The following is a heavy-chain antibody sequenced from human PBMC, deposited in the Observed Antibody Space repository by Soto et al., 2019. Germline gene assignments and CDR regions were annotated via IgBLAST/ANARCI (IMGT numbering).Heavy chain of an antibody. V-gene: IGHV3-30*18. CDR1: GFTFSSYG. Sequence: GGSLRLSCAASGFTFSSYGVHWVRQAPGKGLEWVAVISYDGSNKYYADSVKGRFTISRDNSKNTLYLQMNSLRAEDTAVYYCAKPYSSSWYANDYWGQGTLVTVSS. CDR3: AKPYSSSWYANDY. J-gene: IGHJ4*02. D-gene: IGHD6-13*01. CDR2: ISYDGSNK.